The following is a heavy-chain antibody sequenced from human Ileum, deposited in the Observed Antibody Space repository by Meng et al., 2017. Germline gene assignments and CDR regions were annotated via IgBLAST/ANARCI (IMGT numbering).Heavy chain of an antibody. D-gene: IGHD6-19*01. J-gene: IGHJ4*02. CDR1: GGSFSGYD. Sequence: QGQLQQWGAGLLKPSETLSLTCAVYGGSFSGYDWSWIRQPPGKGLEWIGEINHSGSTNYNPSLKSRVTISVDTSKNQFSLKLSSVTAADTAVYYCARTSGWFYYWGQGTLVTVSS. V-gene: IGHV4-34*01. CDR2: INHSGST. CDR3: ARTSGWFYY.